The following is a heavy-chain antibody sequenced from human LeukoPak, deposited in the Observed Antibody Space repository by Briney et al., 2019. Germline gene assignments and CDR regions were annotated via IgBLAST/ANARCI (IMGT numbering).Heavy chain of an antibody. V-gene: IGHV4-34*01. CDR2: IKHSRSA. CDR3: AVGSYYYFWRGAVRWFDP. D-gene: IGHD3-3*01. CDR1: GGSFSGYY. J-gene: IGHJ5*02. Sequence: PSETLSLTCAVYGGSFSGYYWSWIRQPPGKGLEWSWEIKHSRSANYNPTLKSRVTISVDTSKNQFSLTLSSVTAADTAVYYCAVGSYYYFWRGAVRWFDPWGQGTPVTVPS.